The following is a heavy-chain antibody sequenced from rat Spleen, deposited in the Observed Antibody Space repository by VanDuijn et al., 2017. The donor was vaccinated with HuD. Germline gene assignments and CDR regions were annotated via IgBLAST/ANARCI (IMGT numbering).Heavy chain of an antibody. CDR3: TRAGYLRDWYFDF. V-gene: IGHV5-7*01. D-gene: IGHD2-2*01. J-gene: IGHJ1*01. CDR1: GFTFSDYY. CDR2: ISYDGSDT. Sequence: EVQLVESGGALVQPGRSLKLSCAASGFTFSDYYMAWVRQAPTKGLEWVATISYDGSDTYYRDSVKGRFTLSRDNAKSTLYLQMDSLRSEDTATYYCTRAGYLRDWYFDFWGPGTMVTVSS.